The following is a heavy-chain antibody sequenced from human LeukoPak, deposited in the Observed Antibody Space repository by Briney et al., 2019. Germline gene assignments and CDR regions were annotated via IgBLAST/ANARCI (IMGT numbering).Heavy chain of an antibody. Sequence: GGSLRLSCAASGFTFSDAWMTWVRQAPGKGLEWVGRIKSKTDGGTTDYAAPVKGRFTISRDDSKSIVYLQMNSLKTEDTAVYYCVRRGSGWPFDYWGQGTLVTVSS. CDR1: GFTFSDAW. CDR3: VRRGSGWPFDY. V-gene: IGHV3-15*01. CDR2: IKSKTDGGTT. J-gene: IGHJ4*02. D-gene: IGHD6-19*01.